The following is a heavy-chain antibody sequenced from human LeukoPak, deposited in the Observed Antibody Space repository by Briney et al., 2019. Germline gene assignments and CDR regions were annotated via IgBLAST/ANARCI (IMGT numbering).Heavy chain of an antibody. J-gene: IGHJ6*03. CDR2: IYYSGST. D-gene: IGHD5/OR15-5a*01. V-gene: IGHV4-59*01. CDR1: GGSISSYY. CDR3: ARGQDIASYWGYYYMDV. Sequence: SETLSLTCTVSGGSISSYYWSWIRQPPGKGLEWIGYIYYSGSTNHNPSLKSRVTISVDTSKNQFSLKLSSMTAADTAVYYCARGQDIASYWGYYYMDVWGKGTTATVSS.